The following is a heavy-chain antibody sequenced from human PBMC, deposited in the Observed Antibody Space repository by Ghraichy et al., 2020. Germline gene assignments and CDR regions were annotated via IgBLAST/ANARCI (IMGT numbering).Heavy chain of an antibody. D-gene: IGHD2-2*01. J-gene: IGHJ6*03. CDR3: ARGPTIVVVPAAGYYYMDV. CDR2: ITQSGST. CDR1: GGSFSGNY. V-gene: IGHV4-34*01. Sequence: SETLSLTCAVYGGSFSGNYWTWIRQTPGKGLEWIGEITQSGSTNYNPSLKSRVTISVDTSKNQFSLNLNSVTAADTAVYYCARGPTIVVVPAAGYYYMDVWGKGTTVTVSS.